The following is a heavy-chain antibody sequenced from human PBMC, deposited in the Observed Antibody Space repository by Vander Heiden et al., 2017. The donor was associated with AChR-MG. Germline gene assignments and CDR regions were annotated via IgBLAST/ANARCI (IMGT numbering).Heavy chain of an antibody. D-gene: IGHD2-2*01. Sequence: EVQLVQSGAEVKKPGATVKISCKVSGYTFTDYYMHWVQQAPGKGLEWMGLVDPEDGETIYAEKFQGRVTITADTSTDTAYMELSSLRSEDTAVYYCATRARLTIPGAPILTSPYYYYGMDVWGQGTTVTVSS. V-gene: IGHV1-69-2*01. CDR1: GYTFTDYY. J-gene: IGHJ6*02. CDR2: VDPEDGET. CDR3: ATRARLTIPGAPILTSPYYYYGMDV.